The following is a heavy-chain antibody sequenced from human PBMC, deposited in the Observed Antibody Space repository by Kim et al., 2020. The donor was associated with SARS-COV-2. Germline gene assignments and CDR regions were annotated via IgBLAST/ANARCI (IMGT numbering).Heavy chain of an antibody. V-gene: IGHV3-15*01. D-gene: IGHD6-6*01. CDR2: IKSKTDGGTT. Sequence: GGSLRLSCAASGFTFSNAWMSWVRQAPGKGLEWVGRIKSKTDGGTTDYAAPVKGRFTISRDDSKNTLYLQMNSLKTEDTAVYYCTSPYSSSENYYYYGMDVWGQGTTVTVSS. CDR3: TSPYSSSENYYYYGMDV. J-gene: IGHJ6*02. CDR1: GFTFSNAW.